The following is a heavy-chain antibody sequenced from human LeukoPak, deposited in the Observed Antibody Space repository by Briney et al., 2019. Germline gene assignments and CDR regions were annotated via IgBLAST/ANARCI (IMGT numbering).Heavy chain of an antibody. J-gene: IGHJ4*02. V-gene: IGHV4-38-2*01. CDR1: GYSIRSGYY. D-gene: IGHD3-10*01. Sequence: SETLSLTCAVSGYSIRSGYYWGWIRQPPGKGLEWIGYVSHSGITLYNPSLKSRVTISIGTSKNQFSLRLTSVTAADTAVYYCARSLSYGSESFDYGGQGTLVTVSS. CDR2: VSHSGIT. CDR3: ARSLSYGSESFDY.